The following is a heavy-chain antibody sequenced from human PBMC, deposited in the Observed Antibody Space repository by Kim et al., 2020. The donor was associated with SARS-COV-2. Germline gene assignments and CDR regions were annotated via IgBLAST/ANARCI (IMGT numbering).Heavy chain of an antibody. CDR2: EK. Sequence: EKYDVDPVKGRFTISGDNAKNSLYLQMNSLRAEDTAVYYCARCYLQLWPDYWGQGTLVTVSS. J-gene: IGHJ4*02. V-gene: IGHV3-7*01. D-gene: IGHD5-18*01. CDR3: ARCYLQLWPDY.